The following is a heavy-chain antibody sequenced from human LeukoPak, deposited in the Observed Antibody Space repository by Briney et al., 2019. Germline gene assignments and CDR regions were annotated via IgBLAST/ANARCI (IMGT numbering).Heavy chain of an antibody. CDR2: ISGSGGST. CDR1: GFAFSSYT. Sequence: PGGSLRLSCADSGFAFSSYTMSWVRQAPGKGLEWVSAISGSGGSTYYADSVKGRFTISRDNSKNTLYLQMNSLRAEDTAVYYCTRPRFEYYDILTGYPGVDYWGQGTLVTVSS. D-gene: IGHD3-9*01. J-gene: IGHJ4*02. V-gene: IGHV3-23*01. CDR3: TRPRFEYYDILTGYPGVDY.